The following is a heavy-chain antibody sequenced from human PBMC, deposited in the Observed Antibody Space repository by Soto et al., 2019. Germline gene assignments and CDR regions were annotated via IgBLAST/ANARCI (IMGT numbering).Heavy chain of an antibody. Sequence: QVQLVQSGAEVKKPGSSVKVSCKASGGTFSSYAISWVRQAPGQGLEWMGGSIPIFGTANYAQKFQGRVTITADESTSTAYMELSSLRSEDTAVYYCARVPGYCSGGSCYNYYYGMDVWGQGTTVTVS. J-gene: IGHJ6*02. V-gene: IGHV1-69*01. D-gene: IGHD2-15*01. CDR3: ARVPGYCSGGSCYNYYYGMDV. CDR2: SIPIFGTA. CDR1: GGTFSSYA.